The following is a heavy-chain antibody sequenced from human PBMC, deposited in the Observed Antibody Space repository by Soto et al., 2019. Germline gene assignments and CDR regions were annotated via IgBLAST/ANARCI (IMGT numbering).Heavy chain of an antibody. D-gene: IGHD3-3*01. Sequence: GASVKVSCKASGGTFSSYAISWVRQAPGQGLEWMGGIIPIFGTANYAQKFQGRVTITADESTSTAYMELSSLRSEDTAVYYCAGKYYDFWSGPPAYYGMDVWGQGTTVTSP. J-gene: IGHJ6*02. V-gene: IGHV1-69*13. CDR2: IIPIFGTA. CDR1: GGTFSSYA. CDR3: AGKYYDFWSGPPAYYGMDV.